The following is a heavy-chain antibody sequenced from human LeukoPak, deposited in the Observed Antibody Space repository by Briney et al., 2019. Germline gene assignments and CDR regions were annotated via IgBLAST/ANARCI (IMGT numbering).Heavy chain of an antibody. CDR1: GFTFSDYY. J-gene: IGHJ4*02. D-gene: IGHD5-18*01. CDR2: ISSSGSTI. CDR3: ARETYRQMVTDY. V-gene: IGHV3-11*01. Sequence: PGGSLRLSCAASGFTFSDYYMSWIRQAPGKGLEWVSYISSSGSTIYYADSVKGRFTISRDNANNSLYLQMNSLRAEDTAVYYCARETYRQMVTDYWGQGTLVTVSS.